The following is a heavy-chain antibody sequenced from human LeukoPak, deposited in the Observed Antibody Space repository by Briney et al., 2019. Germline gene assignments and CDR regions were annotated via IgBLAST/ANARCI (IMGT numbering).Heavy chain of an antibody. CDR3: AKDAGEVSQFWEQWLTYYFDY. Sequence: GGSLRLSCAASAFTFSNFAMTWVRQAPGKGLEWVSGISGSGGSTYYADSVKGRFTISRDNSKNTLYLQMNSLRAEDTAVYYCAKDAGEVSQFWEQWLTYYFDYWGQGTLVTVSS. J-gene: IGHJ4*02. CDR2: ISGSGGST. D-gene: IGHD6-19*01. CDR1: AFTFSNFA. V-gene: IGHV3-23*01.